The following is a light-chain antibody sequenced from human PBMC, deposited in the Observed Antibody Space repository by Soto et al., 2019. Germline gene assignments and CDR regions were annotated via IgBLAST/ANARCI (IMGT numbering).Light chain of an antibody. J-gene: IGLJ2*01. V-gene: IGLV2-14*01. CDR3: SSYSSTTTLI. CDR2: DVN. Sequence: QSALTQPASVSGSPGQSTTISCTGTSSDVGGYNYVSWYQQRPGKAPKLMICDVNIRPSGVSNRFSGSKSGDTASLTISGLQAEDEADYYCSSYSSTTTLIFGGGTKLTVL. CDR1: SSDVGGYNY.